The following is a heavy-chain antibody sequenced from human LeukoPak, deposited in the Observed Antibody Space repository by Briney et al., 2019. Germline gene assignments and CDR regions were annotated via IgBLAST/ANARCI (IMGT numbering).Heavy chain of an antibody. CDR2: TSYDGSNK. CDR3: AKASSSWYLGV. D-gene: IGHD6-13*01. Sequence: GGSLRLSCAASKFTFSSCNMNWVRQAPGKGLEWVAVTSYDGSNKYYADSVKGRFTISRDNSKNTLYLQMNSLRAEDTAVYYCAKASSSWYLGVWGQGTLVTVSS. CDR1: KFTFSSCN. V-gene: IGHV3-30*18. J-gene: IGHJ4*02.